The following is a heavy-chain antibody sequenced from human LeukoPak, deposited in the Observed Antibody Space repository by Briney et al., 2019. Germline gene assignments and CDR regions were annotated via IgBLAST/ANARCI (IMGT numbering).Heavy chain of an antibody. CDR3: VRGIDTTGYFNY. CDR1: GYTFSTYP. CDR2: VNTNTGSP. Sequence: ASVTVSCTASGYTFSTYPMNWVRQAPGQGLEWMGWVNTNTGSPTYAQGLTGRFVFSLDTSVSTGFLQINSLKAEDTALYYCVRGIDTTGYFNYWGQGTLVTVSS. D-gene: IGHD3-22*01. V-gene: IGHV7-4-1*02. J-gene: IGHJ4*02.